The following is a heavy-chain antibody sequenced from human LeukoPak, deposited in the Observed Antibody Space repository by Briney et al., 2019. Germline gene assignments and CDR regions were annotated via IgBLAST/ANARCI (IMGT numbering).Heavy chain of an antibody. V-gene: IGHV1-69*13. CDR1: GGTFSRHS. CDR2: ITPMFGTS. CDR3: ARDSSEFRSLLFH. D-gene: IGHD1-14*01. J-gene: IGHJ1*01. Sequence: SVKVSCKASGGTFSRHSISWVRQSPGQGLEWMGGITPMFGTSNYAQKFQGRVTITADESTSTAYMELSSLRSEDTAVYYCARDSSEFRSLLFHWGQGTLVTVSS.